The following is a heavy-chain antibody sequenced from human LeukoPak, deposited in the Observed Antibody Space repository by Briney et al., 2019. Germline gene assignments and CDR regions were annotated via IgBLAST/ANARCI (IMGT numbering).Heavy chain of an antibody. Sequence: ASVKVSCKASGSTFTGYYMHWVGQAPGQGVEGLGGINLNSGGTNYAQKFQGRVTMTRATSISTAYMELSRLRSDDTAVYYCARDGRDIVVVPAAIKGGNNWFDPWGQGTLVTVSS. V-gene: IGHV1-2*02. CDR2: INLNSGGT. CDR3: ARDGRDIVVVPAAIKGGNNWFDP. D-gene: IGHD2-2*01. J-gene: IGHJ5*02. CDR1: GSTFTGYY.